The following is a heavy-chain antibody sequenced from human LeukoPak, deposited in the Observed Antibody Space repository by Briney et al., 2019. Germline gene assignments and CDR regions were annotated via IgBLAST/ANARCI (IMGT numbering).Heavy chain of an antibody. Sequence: GGSLRLSCAASGFTFSACSINWVRQALGKGLEWISHISSGGDTTYYADSVKGRFTISRDNSKNTLYLQMNSLRAEDTAVYYCAKDPPSAYYYYGMDVWGQGTTVTVSS. CDR1: GFTFSACS. CDR3: AKDPPSAYYYYGMDV. V-gene: IGHV3-48*01. J-gene: IGHJ6*02. CDR2: ISSGGDTT.